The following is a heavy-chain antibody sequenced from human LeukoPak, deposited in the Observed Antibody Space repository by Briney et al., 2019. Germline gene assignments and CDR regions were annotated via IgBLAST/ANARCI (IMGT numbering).Heavy chain of an antibody. CDR1: GYTFTSYY. Sequence: ASVKVSSKASGYTFTSYYMHWVRQAPGQGLEWLGIINPSSGSTSYAQTFQGRVNMTSDTSTSTVYMQLSSLRSEDTTVYYCARDAANGSYYHFDYWGQGTLVTVSS. CDR3: ARDAANGSYYHFDY. D-gene: IGHD1-26*01. V-gene: IGHV1-46*01. J-gene: IGHJ4*02. CDR2: INPSSGST.